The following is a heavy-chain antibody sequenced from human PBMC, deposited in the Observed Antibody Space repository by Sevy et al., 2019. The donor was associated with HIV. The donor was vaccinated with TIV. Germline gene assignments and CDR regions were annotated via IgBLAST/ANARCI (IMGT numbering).Heavy chain of an antibody. CDR3: ARASGEYYYGLDV. D-gene: IGHD7-27*01. CDR1: GDSISSFY. V-gene: IGHV4-59*01. CDR2: SNYSRST. J-gene: IGHJ6*02. Sequence: SETLSLTCTVSGDSISSFYRTWIRQPPGKGLEWIGYSNYSRSTNYNPSLRSRVTISIDTSKNQFSLKLSSVTAADTAVYYCARASGEYYYGLDVWGQGTTVTVSS.